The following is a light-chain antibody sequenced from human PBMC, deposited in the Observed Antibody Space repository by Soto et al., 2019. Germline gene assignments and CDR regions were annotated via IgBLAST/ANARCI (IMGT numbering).Light chain of an antibody. J-gene: IGLJ1*01. CDR3: KSYAGSNTYV. CDR1: SSDVGAYNR. CDR2: EVS. V-gene: IGLV2-14*01. Sequence: QSVLTQPASVSWSPGQSITISCTGTSSDVGAYNRVSWYQQYPGQAPKVIIYEVSNRPSGVSYRFSGSKSGNTASLTVSGLQAADEADYFCKSYAGSNTYVFGSGTKVTVL.